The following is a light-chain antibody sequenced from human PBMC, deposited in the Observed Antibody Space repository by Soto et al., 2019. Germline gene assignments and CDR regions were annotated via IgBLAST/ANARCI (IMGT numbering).Light chain of an antibody. CDR3: QQYNTYPWT. J-gene: IGKJ1*01. Sequence: IQLTQSPSTLSASVGDRVTITCRASQSIARWLACNQQTPGKAPKVLIYKGSTIKSGAPSRFSGSGSGTDFTLSISGQQPDDFATYCCQQYNTYPWTFGQGTKGEIK. CDR2: KGS. CDR1: QSIARW. V-gene: IGKV1-5*03.